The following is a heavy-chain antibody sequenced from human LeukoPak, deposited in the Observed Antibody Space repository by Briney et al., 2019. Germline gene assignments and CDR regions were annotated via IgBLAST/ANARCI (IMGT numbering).Heavy chain of an antibody. Sequence: SETLSLTCTVSGDSVSSSNYYWAWIRQPPGKGLEWIGNIYYSGSTYYNPSLKSRLTISVDTSKNQFSLKLSSVTAADTAVYYCARDGQQWELRGWFDPWGQGTLVTVSS. D-gene: IGHD1-26*01. CDR3: ARDGQQWELRGWFDP. V-gene: IGHV4-39*07. J-gene: IGHJ5*02. CDR1: GDSVSSSNYY. CDR2: IYYSGST.